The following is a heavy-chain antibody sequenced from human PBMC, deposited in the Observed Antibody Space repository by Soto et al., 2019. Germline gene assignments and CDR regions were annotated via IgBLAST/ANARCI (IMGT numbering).Heavy chain of an antibody. CDR2: ISAYNGNT. J-gene: IGHJ6*02. V-gene: IGHV1-18*01. CDR3: ARSTGTPVFYYYYYYGMDV. CDR1: GYTFTSYG. D-gene: IGHD1-1*01. Sequence: ASVKVSCKASGYTFTSYGISWVRQAPGQGLEWMGWISAYNGNTNYAQKLQGRVTMTTDTSTSTAYMELRSLRSDDTAVYYCARSTGTPVFYYYYYYGMDVCGQGTTVTVSS.